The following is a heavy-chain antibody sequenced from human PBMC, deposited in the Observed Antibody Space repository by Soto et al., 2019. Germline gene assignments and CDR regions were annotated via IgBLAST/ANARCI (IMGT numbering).Heavy chain of an antibody. J-gene: IGHJ4*02. V-gene: IGHV3-33*01. D-gene: IGHD6-13*01. CDR1: GFMFRSYA. CDR3: ARVASSSSWHLPHFDQ. Sequence: GGSLRLSCAASGFMFRSYAMHWVRQAPGKGLEWVAGIWYDGSTKYYGDSVKGRYSISRDNSKNMLDLQMNSLRAEDTAVYYCARVASSSSWHLPHFDQWGPGTLVTVSS. CDR2: IWYDGSTK.